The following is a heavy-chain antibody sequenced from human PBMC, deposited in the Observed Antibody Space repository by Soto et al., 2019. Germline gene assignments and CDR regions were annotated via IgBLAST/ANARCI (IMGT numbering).Heavy chain of an antibody. J-gene: IGHJ4*02. Sequence: QVQLQESGPGLVKPSGTLSLTCAVSGASMSSSTWWSWVRQSPGKGLEWIGEIYHSGTTNYNPSLKSRVTISVDKSKKEFSMKLSSVTAADTAVYYCAIPGPGDFHYWGQGTLVTVYS. CDR2: IYHSGTT. CDR3: AIPGPGDFHY. V-gene: IGHV4-4*02. CDR1: GASMSSSTW.